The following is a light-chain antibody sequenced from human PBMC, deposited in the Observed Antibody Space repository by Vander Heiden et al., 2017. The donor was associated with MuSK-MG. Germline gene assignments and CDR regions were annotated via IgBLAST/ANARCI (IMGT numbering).Light chain of an antibody. CDR1: QAISNY. J-gene: IGKJ3*01. V-gene: IGKV1-27*01. Sequence: DIQMTQSPSPLSASVGDRVTITCRASQAISNYLAWYQQKPGKIPKLLIYAASTLQSGVPSRFSGSGSGTHFTLTISSLQPEDGATYYCQKDNSAPQTFGHGTKVEIK. CDR3: QKDNSAPQT. CDR2: AAS.